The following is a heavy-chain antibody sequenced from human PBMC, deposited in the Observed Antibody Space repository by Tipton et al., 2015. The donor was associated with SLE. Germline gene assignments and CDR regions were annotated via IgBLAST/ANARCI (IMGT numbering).Heavy chain of an antibody. V-gene: IGHV1-2*02. CDR1: GYIFSDYG. Sequence: QVQLVQSGAEVEKAGASVKVSCKASGYIFSDYGISWVRQAPGQGLEWMGWVNTNSGDTGYAQKFQGRVIMTGDASISTAYMELSSLSSHDTAVYYCAKDGRMREVVPPAIIGGWFDPWGQGTLVTVIS. D-gene: IGHD2-2*02. CDR3: AKDGRMREVVPPAIIGGWFDP. CDR2: VNTNSGDT. J-gene: IGHJ5*02.